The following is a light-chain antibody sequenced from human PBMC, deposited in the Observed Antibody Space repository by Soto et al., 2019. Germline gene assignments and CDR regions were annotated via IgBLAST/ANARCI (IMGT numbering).Light chain of an antibody. Sequence: QSVLTQPRSVSGSPGQSVTISCTGTSSDVGAYNYVSWYQQHPGKAPKFMIYDVSKRPSGVPDRFSGSKSGNTASLTISGLQAEDEADYYCCSYAGTYSYVFGTGNKLTVL. J-gene: IGLJ1*01. V-gene: IGLV2-11*01. CDR3: CSYAGTYSYV. CDR1: SSDVGAYNY. CDR2: DVS.